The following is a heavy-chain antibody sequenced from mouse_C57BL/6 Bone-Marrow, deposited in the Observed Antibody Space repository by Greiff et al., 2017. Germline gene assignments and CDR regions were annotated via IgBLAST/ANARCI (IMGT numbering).Heavy chain of an antibody. V-gene: IGHV5-12*01. CDR1: GFTFSDYY. Sequence: EVKVVESGGGLVQPGGSLKLSCAASGFTFSDYYMYWVRQTPEKRLEWVAYISNGGGSTYYPDTVKGRFTISRDNAKNTLYLQMGRLKSEDTAMYYCARPIYYGSSWGFDVWGTGTTVTVSS. D-gene: IGHD1-1*01. CDR2: ISNGGGST. J-gene: IGHJ1*03. CDR3: ARPIYYGSSWGFDV.